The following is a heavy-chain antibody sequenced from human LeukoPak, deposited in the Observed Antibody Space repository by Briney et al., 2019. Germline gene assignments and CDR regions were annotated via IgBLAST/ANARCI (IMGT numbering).Heavy chain of an antibody. J-gene: IGHJ4*02. CDR3: ARGRFYCPADCYVDY. D-gene: IGHD2-21*02. CDR2: INHSGST. V-gene: IGHV4-34*01. CDR1: GGSFIPYY. Sequence: SSETLSLTCAAYGGSFIPYYWSWIRQPPGKGLEWIGEINHSGSTNYNPSLKSRVTISVDTSKNMFSLRVNTVTAADMAAYYRARGRFYCPADCYVDYWGQGTLVTVSS.